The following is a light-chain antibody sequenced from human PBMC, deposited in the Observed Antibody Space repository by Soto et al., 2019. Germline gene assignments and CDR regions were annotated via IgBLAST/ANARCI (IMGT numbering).Light chain of an antibody. CDR1: NSNIGAGYD. V-gene: IGLV1-40*01. CDR3: QSYDTSLSAVV. CDR2: ANS. Sequence: QSVLTQPPSVSGAPGQRVTISCTGSNSNIGAGYDVHWYQQLPGTAPKLLIYANSNRPSGVPDRFSGSKSGTSASLAITGLQGEDEGDYYCQSYDTSLSAVVFGGGTKVTVL. J-gene: IGLJ2*01.